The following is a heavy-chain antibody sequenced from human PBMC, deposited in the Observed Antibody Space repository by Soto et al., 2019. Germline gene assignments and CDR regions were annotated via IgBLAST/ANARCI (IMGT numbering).Heavy chain of an antibody. CDR2: ISYDGSNK. CDR1: GFTFSSYA. D-gene: IGHD3-9*01. J-gene: IGHJ6*02. CDR3: ARGTRILTGYYAHYYYYGMDV. V-gene: IGHV3-30-3*01. Sequence: LSCAASGFTFSSYAMHWVRQAPGKGLEWVAVISYDGSNKYYADSVKGRFTISRDNSKNTLYLQMNSLRAEDTAVYYCARGTRILTGYYAHYYYYGMDVWGQGTTVTVSS.